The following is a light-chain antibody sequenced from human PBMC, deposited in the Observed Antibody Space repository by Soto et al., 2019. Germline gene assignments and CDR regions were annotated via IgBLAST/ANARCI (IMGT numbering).Light chain of an antibody. CDR3: AALDDSLNGRV. CDR1: SSNIGSNT. Sequence: QSVLTQPPSASGTPGQRVTISCSGSSSNIGSNTVNWYQQLPGTAPKLLIYSNNQRPSGVPDRFSGSKSGTSDSLAISGLQAEDEADYYCAALDDSLNGRVFGGGTKLTVL. CDR2: SNN. V-gene: IGLV1-44*01. J-gene: IGLJ3*02.